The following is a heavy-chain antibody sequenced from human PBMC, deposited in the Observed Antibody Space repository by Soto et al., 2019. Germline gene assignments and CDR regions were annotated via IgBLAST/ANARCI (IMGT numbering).Heavy chain of an antibody. CDR3: AKGSRGYCGGGNCPPEPYFAY. CDR1: GFTFSNYA. V-gene: IGHV3-23*01. D-gene: IGHD2-15*01. J-gene: IGHJ4*02. CDR2: VSGSGGST. Sequence: GGSLRLSCAASGFTFSNYAMSWVRQAPGKGLEWVSTVSGSGGSTYYADSVKGRFTISRDNSKNTLYLQMNSLRAEDTAVYYFAKGSRGYCGGGNCPPEPYFAYWGQGTLVTVYS.